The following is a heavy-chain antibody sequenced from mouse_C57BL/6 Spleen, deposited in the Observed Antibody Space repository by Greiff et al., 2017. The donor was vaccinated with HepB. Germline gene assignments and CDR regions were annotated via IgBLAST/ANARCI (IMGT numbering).Heavy chain of an antibody. D-gene: IGHD2-1*01. Sequence: QVQLQQPGAELVRPGPSVKLSCKASGYTFTSYWMHWVKQRPGQGLEWIGVIDPSDSYTNYNQKFKGKATLTVDTSSSTAYMQLSSLTSEDSAVYYCARWGGNTDSYYAMDYWGQGTSVTVSS. V-gene: IGHV1-59*01. CDR2: IDPSDSYT. CDR3: ARWGGNTDSYYAMDY. CDR1: GYTFTSYW. J-gene: IGHJ4*01.